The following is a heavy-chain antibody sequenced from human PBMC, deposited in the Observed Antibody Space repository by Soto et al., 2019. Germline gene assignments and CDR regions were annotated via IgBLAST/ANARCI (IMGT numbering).Heavy chain of an antibody. J-gene: IGHJ4*02. CDR2: TYDSGRT. Sequence: TLSLTCTVSGGSVSSSLYFWTWIRQPPGKGLEWIGHTYDSGRTNYSPSLKGRATISIDTSKNQFSLKLGSVTAADTAVYYCARVIGYSGYDYWGQGTLVTVS. CDR1: GGSVSSSLYF. CDR3: ARVIGYSGYDY. V-gene: IGHV4-61*01. D-gene: IGHD5-12*01.